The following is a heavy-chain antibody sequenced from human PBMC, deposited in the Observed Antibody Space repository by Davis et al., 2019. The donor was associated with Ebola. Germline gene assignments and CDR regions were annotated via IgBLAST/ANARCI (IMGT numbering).Heavy chain of an antibody. CDR1: GDSISSGGYY. V-gene: IGHV4-31*03. Sequence: PSEPLSLTCTVSGDSISSGGYYWTWIRQHPGMGLEWIGYIYNTMRTYFNPSLKSRVIISIESSKNQLSLKMTSMAAADTAVYYYARGSGNMATFGEIIARFIEIWGKGKMVTVSS. D-gene: IGHD3-10*01. J-gene: IGHJ3*02. CDR3: ARGSGNMATFGEIIARFIEI. CDR2: IYNTMRT.